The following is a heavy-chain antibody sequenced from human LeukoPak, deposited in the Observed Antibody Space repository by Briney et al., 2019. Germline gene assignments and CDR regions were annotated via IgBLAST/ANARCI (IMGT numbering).Heavy chain of an antibody. CDR3: AYQLLPN. Sequence: PGGSLRLSCAASGFTFSTYWLHWVRQAPGEGLVWVSHINPDGSRTTYADSVEGRFTISRDNTKNTLYLQMNSLRVEDTAVYYCAYQLLPNWGQGTLVTVSS. J-gene: IGHJ4*02. CDR1: GFTFSTYW. V-gene: IGHV3-74*01. CDR2: INPDGSRT. D-gene: IGHD2-2*01.